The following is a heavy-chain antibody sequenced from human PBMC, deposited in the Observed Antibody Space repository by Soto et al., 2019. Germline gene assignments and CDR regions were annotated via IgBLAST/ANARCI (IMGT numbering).Heavy chain of an antibody. CDR3: ARNYDFWSGYPHSCMDV. Sequence: GESLKISCKGSGYSFTSYWISWVRQMPGKGLEWMGRIDPSDSYTNYSPSFQGHVTISADKSISTAYLQWSSLKASDTAMYYCARNYDFWSGYPHSCMDVWGQGTTVTASS. CDR2: IDPSDSYT. CDR1: GYSFTSYW. J-gene: IGHJ6*02. D-gene: IGHD3-3*01. V-gene: IGHV5-10-1*01.